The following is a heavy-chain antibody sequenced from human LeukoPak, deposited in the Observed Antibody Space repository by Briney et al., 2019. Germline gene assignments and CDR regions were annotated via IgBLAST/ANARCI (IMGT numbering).Heavy chain of an antibody. D-gene: IGHD6-13*01. J-gene: IGHJ4*02. CDR2: INHSGST. V-gene: IGHV4-34*01. CDR1: GGSFSGYY. CDR3: ARSLAAAGIPIDY. Sequence: SETLSLTCAVYGGSFSGYYWSWIRQPPGKGLEWIGEINHSGSTNYNPSLKSRVTISVDTSKNQFSLKLSSVTAADTAVYYCARSLAAAGIPIDYWGQGTLATVSS.